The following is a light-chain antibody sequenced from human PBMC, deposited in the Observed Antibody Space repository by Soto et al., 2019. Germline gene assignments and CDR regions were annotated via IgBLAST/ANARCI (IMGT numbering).Light chain of an antibody. Sequence: DIQMTQSPSTLSASVGDRATITCRASQSISRWLAWHQQKPGKAPKLLIYDASSLESGVPSRFSGSGSGTEFTLTISSLQPDDFATYYCQQYNYFRTFGQGTRLEIK. CDR2: DAS. CDR1: QSISRW. CDR3: QQYNYFRT. V-gene: IGKV1-5*01. J-gene: IGKJ5*01.